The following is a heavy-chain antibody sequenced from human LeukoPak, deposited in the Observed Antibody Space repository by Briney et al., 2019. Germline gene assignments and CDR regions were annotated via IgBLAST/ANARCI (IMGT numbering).Heavy chain of an antibody. CDR2: ISSSSSYT. J-gene: IGHJ4*02. CDR1: GFTFSSYS. V-gene: IGHV3-21*01. CDR3: ARHRYYYDSSGSPHFVY. Sequence: GGSLRLSCAASGFTFSSYSMNWVRQAPGKGLEWVSSISSSSSYTYYADSVKGRFTISRDNAKYSLYLQMNSLRAEDTAVYYCARHRYYYDSSGSPHFVYWGQGTLVTVSS. D-gene: IGHD3-22*01.